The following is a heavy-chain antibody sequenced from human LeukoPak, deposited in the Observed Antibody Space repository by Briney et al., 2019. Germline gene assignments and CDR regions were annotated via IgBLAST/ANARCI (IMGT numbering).Heavy chain of an antibody. CDR2: IYYSGST. D-gene: IGHD3-22*01. J-gene: IGHJ1*01. CDR1: GGSISSYY. V-gene: IGHV4-59*01. Sequence: SETLSLTCTVSGGSISSYYWSWIRQPPGRGLEGMGYIYYSGSTNYNPSLKSRVTISVDTSKNQFSLKLSSVTAADTAVYYCARAVDSSAFSPFQYWGQGTLVTVSS. CDR3: ARAVDSSAFSPFQY.